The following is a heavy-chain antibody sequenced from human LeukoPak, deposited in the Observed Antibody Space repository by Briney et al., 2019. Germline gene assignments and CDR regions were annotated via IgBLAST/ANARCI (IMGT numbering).Heavy chain of an antibody. Sequence: SETLSLTCSVSGGSVGGNTYYWGWIRQPPGRGLEWIGNIFYTGSTYYNPSLKSRVTTSIDTSKTQCSLKLSSVTAADTAVYYCARDLKKTGGFDYWGQGTLVTVSS. CDR3: ARDLKKTGGFDY. CDR1: GGSVGGNTYY. V-gene: IGHV4-39*02. D-gene: IGHD7-27*01. CDR2: IFYTGST. J-gene: IGHJ4*02.